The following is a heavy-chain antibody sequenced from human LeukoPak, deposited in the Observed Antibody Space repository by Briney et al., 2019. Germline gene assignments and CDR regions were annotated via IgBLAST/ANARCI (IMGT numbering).Heavy chain of an antibody. CDR3: AVVYGDYNPGAFDI. D-gene: IGHD4-17*01. V-gene: IGHV3-7*03. Sequence: PGGSLRLSCTASGFTFSNFWMGWVRQAPGKGLEWVANIKQDETEEFYLGSVKGRFTISRDNAKNSLYLQMNSLRAEDTAVYYCAVVYGDYNPGAFDIWGQGTMVTVSS. J-gene: IGHJ3*02. CDR2: IKQDETEE. CDR1: GFTFSNFW.